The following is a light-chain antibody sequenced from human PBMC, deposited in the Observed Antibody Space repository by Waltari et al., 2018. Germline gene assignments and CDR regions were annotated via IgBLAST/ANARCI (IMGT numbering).Light chain of an antibody. J-gene: IGKJ3*01. CDR1: QSVSSY. CDR2: DAS. V-gene: IGKV3-11*01. Sequence: EIVLTQSPATLSLSPGERATLSCRASQSVSSYLAWSQQKPGQAPRLLIYDASNRATGIPARFSGSGSGTDFTRTISSLEPEDFAVYYCQQRSNWLFTFGPGTKVDIK. CDR3: QQRSNWLFT.